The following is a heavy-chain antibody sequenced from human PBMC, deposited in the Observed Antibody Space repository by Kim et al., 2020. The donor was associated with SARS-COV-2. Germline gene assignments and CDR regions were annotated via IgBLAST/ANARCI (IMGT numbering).Heavy chain of an antibody. V-gene: IGHV3-33*01. CDR3: VRAPVAVPGGYFDY. D-gene: IGHD2-2*01. Sequence: LSLTCAASGFTFSRFAMHWVRQAPGKGLERVALIWFDGSNKDYADSVKGRLTISRDNYKNTLYLQMNSLRAEDTVVDYCVRAPVAVPGGYFDYLAQG. J-gene: IGHJ4*02. CDR1: GFTFSRFA. CDR2: IWFDGSNK.